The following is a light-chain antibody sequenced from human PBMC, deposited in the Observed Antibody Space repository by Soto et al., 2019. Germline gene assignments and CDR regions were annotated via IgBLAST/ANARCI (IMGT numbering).Light chain of an antibody. CDR2: EVS. CDR1: SSDVGGYNY. V-gene: IGLV2-14*01. CDR3: AAWDDSLNVV. Sequence: QSVLTQPASVSGSPGQSITLSCTGTSSDVGGYNYVSWYQQHPGKAPKLMIYEVSNRPSGISHRFSGSKSGNTASLTISGLRAEDEADYYCAAWDDSLNVVFGGGTKLTVL. J-gene: IGLJ2*01.